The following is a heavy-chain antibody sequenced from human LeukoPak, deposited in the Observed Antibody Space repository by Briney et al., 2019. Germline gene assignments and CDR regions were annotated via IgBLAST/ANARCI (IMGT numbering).Heavy chain of an antibody. V-gene: IGHV4-59*12. J-gene: IGHJ6*03. D-gene: IGHD4-17*01. Sequence: SETLSLTCTVSGGSISSYYWSWIRQPPGKGLEWIGYIYYSGSTNYNPSLKSRVTISVDTSKNQFSLKLSSVTAADTAVYYCARVDYGDSGYMDVWGKGTTVTVSS. CDR1: GGSISSYY. CDR3: ARVDYGDSGYMDV. CDR2: IYYSGST.